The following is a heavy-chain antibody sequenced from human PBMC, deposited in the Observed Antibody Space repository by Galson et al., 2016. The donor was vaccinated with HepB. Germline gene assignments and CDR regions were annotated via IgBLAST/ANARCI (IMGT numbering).Heavy chain of an antibody. CDR1: GFSLNASRLD. V-gene: IGHV2-5*02. CDR3: ARGRDGLELYFDS. D-gene: IGHD1-7*01. CDR2: IYWDVDK. J-gene: IGHJ4*02. Sequence: PALVKPTQTLTLTCSFSGFSLNASRLDVAWIRQPPGKALEWLALIYWDVDKRYSPSPQGRLTITKDTSKNQVVLTMTDMDPADTGTYFCARGRDGLELYFDSWGQGTLVTVSS.